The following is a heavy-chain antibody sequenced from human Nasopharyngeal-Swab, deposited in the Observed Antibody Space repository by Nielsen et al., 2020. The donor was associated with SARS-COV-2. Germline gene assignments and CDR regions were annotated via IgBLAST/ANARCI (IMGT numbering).Heavy chain of an antibody. CDR3: ARGYYDFWSGYAGFDP. V-gene: IGHV3-74*01. D-gene: IGHD3-3*01. CDR1: GFTFSSYW. J-gene: IGHJ5*02. CDR2: INSDGSST. Sequence: GESLKISCAASGFTFSSYWMHWVRQAPGKGLVWVSRINSDGSSTSCADSVKGRFTISRDNAKNTLYLQMYSLRAEDTAVYYCARGYYDFWSGYAGFDPWGQGTLVTVSS.